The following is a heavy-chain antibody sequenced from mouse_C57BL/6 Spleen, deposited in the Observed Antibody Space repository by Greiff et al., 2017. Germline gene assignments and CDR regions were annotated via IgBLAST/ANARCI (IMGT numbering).Heavy chain of an antibody. CDR3: TGGGYSNFAWFAY. CDR1: GFTFSNYW. Sequence: EVQLQESGGGLVQPGGSMKLSCVASGFTFSNYWMNWVRQSPEKGLEWVAQIRLKSDNYATHYAESVKGRFTISRDDSKSSVYLQMNNLRAEDTGIYYCTGGGYSNFAWFAYWGQGTLVTVSA. J-gene: IGHJ3*01. CDR2: IRLKSDNYAT. V-gene: IGHV6-3*01. D-gene: IGHD2-5*01.